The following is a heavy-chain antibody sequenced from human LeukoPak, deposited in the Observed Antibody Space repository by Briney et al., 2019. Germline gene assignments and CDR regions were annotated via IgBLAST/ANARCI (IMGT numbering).Heavy chain of an antibody. CDR1: GGSFSGYY. V-gene: IGHV4-34*01. Sequence: SETLSLTCAVYGGSFSGYYWSWIRQPPGKGLEWIGEINHSGSTNYNPSLKSRVTISVDTSKNQFSLKLSSVTAADTAVYYCARVGNLYGDFVNWFDPWGQGTLVTVPS. D-gene: IGHD4-17*01. CDR2: INHSGST. J-gene: IGHJ5*02. CDR3: ARVGNLYGDFVNWFDP.